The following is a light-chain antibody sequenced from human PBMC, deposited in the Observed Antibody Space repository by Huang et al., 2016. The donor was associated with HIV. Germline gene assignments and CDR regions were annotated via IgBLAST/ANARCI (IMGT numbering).Light chain of an antibody. J-gene: IGKJ2*01. CDR2: AAS. CDR3: QQSHNTPYT. CDR1: QSISSY. V-gene: IGKV1-39*01. Sequence: DIQMTQSPSSLSAYVGDRVTITCRASQSISSYLNWYQQKPGKAPKLLIYAASSLQSGVPSRFSGSGSGTDFTLTISSLQPEDFATYHCQQSHNTPYTFGQGTKLEIK.